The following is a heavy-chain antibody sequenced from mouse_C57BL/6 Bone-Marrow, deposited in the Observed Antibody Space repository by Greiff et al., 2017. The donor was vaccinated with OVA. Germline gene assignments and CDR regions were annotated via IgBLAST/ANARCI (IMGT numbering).Heavy chain of an antibody. J-gene: IGHJ1*03. CDR1: GFTFSDYG. CDR3: ARHSGLLRYWYFDV. D-gene: IGHD1-1*01. CDR2: ISNLAYSI. Sequence: EVKLMESGGGLVQPGGSLKLSCAASGFTFSDYGMAWVRQAPRKGPEWVAFISNLAYSIYYADTVTGRFTISRENAKNTLYLEMSSLRSEDTARYYCARHSGLLRYWYFDVWGTGTTVTVSS. V-gene: IGHV5-15*01.